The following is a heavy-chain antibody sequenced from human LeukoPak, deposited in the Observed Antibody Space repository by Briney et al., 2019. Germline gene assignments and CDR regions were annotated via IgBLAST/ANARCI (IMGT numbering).Heavy chain of an antibody. CDR1: GFTFGSYS. J-gene: IGHJ4*02. CDR3: AKEVYSSGWSGFDY. V-gene: IGHV3-21*04. Sequence: GGSLRLSCAASGFTFGSYSMTWVRQAPGKGLEWVSLIDSNSNFMNYADSVKGRFTISRDNAKNSLYLQMNSLRAEDMALYYCAKEVYSSGWSGFDYWGQGTLVTVSS. D-gene: IGHD6-19*01. CDR2: IDSNSNFM.